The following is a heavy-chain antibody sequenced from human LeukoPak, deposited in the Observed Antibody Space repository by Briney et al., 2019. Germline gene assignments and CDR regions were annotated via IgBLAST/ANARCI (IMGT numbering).Heavy chain of an antibody. V-gene: IGHV3-23*01. D-gene: IGHD2-2*01. CDR3: GKGDLGYCSSSSCNDY. J-gene: IGHJ4*02. Sequence: GGSLRLSFAASGFTFSRNAMSWVRQAPGKGLEWVSAISGSGGSTYYADSVKGRFTISRDNSKNTLYLQMNSLRAEDTAVYYCGKGDLGYCSSSSCNDYWGQGTLVTVSS. CDR2: ISGSGGST. CDR1: GFTFSRNA.